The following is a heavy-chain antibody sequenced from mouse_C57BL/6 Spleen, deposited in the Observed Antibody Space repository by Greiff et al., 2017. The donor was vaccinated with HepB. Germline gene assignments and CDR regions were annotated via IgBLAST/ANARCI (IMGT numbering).Heavy chain of an antibody. CDR3: ARGRYGSSYFDD. J-gene: IGHJ2*01. Sequence: EVKLQESGPELVKPGASVKIPCKASGYTFTDYNMDWVKQSHGKSLEWIGVINPNNGGTIYNQKFKGKATLTVDKSSSTAYMELRSLTSEDTAVYYCARGRYGSSYFDDWGQGTTLTVSS. D-gene: IGHD1-1*01. V-gene: IGHV1-18*01. CDR1: GYTFTDYN. CDR2: INPNNGGT.